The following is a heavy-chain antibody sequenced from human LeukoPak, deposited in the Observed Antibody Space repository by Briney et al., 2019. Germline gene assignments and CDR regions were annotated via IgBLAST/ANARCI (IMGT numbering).Heavy chain of an antibody. J-gene: IGHJ4*02. Sequence: PSETLSLTCAVYGGSFSGYYWSWIRQPPGKGLEWIGETNHSGSTNYNPSLKSRVTISVDTSKNQFSLKLSSVTAADTAVYYCARVSSSSWRFLDYWGQGTLVTVSS. V-gene: IGHV4-34*01. CDR1: GGSFSGYY. CDR2: TNHSGST. D-gene: IGHD6-13*01. CDR3: ARVSSSSWRFLDY.